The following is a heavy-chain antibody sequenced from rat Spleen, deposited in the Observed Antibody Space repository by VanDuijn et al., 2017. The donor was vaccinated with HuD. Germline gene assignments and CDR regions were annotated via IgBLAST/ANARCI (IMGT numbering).Heavy chain of an antibody. Sequence: QVQLKESGPGRVQPSQTLSLTCTVSGFSLSSYGVSWVRQPPGKGLEWMGGIWGDGSTDYNSALKSRLSISRDTSKSQVFLKMNSLQTYDTAIYFCTRGPYGYNYRYFDYWGQGVMVTVSS. CDR1: GFSLSSYG. V-gene: IGHV2-1*01. J-gene: IGHJ2*01. CDR3: TRGPYGYNYRYFDY. D-gene: IGHD1-9*01. CDR2: IWGDGST.